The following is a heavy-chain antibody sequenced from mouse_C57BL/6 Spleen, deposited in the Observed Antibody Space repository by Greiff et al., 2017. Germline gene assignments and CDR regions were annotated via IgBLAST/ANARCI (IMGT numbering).Heavy chain of an antibody. CDR3: TRVDY. CDR2: IDPETGGT. V-gene: IGHV1-15*01. Sequence: VQLQQPGAELVRPGASVTLSCKASGYAFTDYEMHWVKQTPVHGLEWIGAIDPETGGTAYNQKFKGKAILTADKSSSTAYMELRSLTSEDSAVYYCTRVDYWGQGTTLTVSS. CDR1: GYAFTDYE. J-gene: IGHJ2*01.